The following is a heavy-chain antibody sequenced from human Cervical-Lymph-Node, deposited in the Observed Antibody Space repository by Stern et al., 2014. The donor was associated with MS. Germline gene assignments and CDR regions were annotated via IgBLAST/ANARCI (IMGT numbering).Heavy chain of an antibody. CDR3: ARKIRPFRVVVALDV. Sequence: QVQLMQSGGGVVQPGRSLRLSCVASGFSFSDYGMDWVRQAPGKGLEWVALIWSDGSNEKYADSAKGRFTISRDNSKNTLYLQIKNLRVEDTAVYYCARKIRPFRVVVALDVWGQGTTVTVSS. J-gene: IGHJ6*02. CDR2: IWSDGSNE. D-gene: IGHD2-2*01. V-gene: IGHV3-33*01. CDR1: GFSFSDYG.